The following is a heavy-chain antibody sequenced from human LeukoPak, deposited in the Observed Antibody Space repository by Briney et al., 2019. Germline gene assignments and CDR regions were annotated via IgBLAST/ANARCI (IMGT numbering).Heavy chain of an antibody. CDR1: GGSISSYY. V-gene: IGHV4-59*01. CDR2: IYYSGST. CDR3: ARGGCTNGVCCREFSYYYGMDV. Sequence: SETLSLTCTVSGGSISSYYWSWIRQPPGKGLEWIGYIYYSGSTNYNPSLKSRVTISVDTSKNQFSPKLSSVTAADTAVYHCARGGCTNGVCCREFSYYYGMDVWGQGTTVTVSS. J-gene: IGHJ6*02. D-gene: IGHD2-8*01.